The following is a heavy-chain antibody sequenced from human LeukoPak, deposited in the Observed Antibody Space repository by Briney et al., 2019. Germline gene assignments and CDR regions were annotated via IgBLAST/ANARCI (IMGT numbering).Heavy chain of an antibody. CDR2: INPNSGGT. J-gene: IGHJ4*02. CDR1: GYTFTGYY. V-gene: IGHV1-2*02. CDR3: ARDLDYYDSSGYYYFDY. Sequence: ASVKVSCKASGYTFTGYYMHWVRQAPGQGLEWMGWINPNSGGTNYAQKFQGRVTMTRDTSISTAYMELSRLRSDDTAVYYCARDLDYYDSSGYYYFDYWGQGTLVTVSS. D-gene: IGHD3-22*01.